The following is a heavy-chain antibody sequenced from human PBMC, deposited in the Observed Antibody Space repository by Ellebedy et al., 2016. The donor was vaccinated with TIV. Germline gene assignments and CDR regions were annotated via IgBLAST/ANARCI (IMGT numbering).Heavy chain of an antibody. CDR3: ARDSYGFDY. D-gene: IGHD1-26*01. Sequence: PSETLSLTCAASGFTFSNYWIHWVRQAPGKGLGWLSRISRDGSSENYADSVKGRFSISRDDSKNTLYQQMNSQRADDTAVYYCARDSYGFDYWGQGTLVTVSS. J-gene: IGHJ4*02. CDR1: GFTFSNYW. V-gene: IGHV3-74*01. CDR2: ISRDGSSE.